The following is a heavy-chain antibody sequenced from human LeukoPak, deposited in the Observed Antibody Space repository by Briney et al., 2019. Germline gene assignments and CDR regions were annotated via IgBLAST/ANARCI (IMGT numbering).Heavy chain of an antibody. CDR1: GGTLSSYY. D-gene: IGHD6-19*01. J-gene: IGHJ4*02. CDR2: IDTKSDTK. V-gene: IGHV3-48*02. CDR3: AGGGDSGWAIDN. Sequence: GGSLRLSCTLSGGTLSSYYMNWVSQAPGKGLEWISYIDTKSDTKYYADSMRGRFTISRDNAKISLFLQINSLRDEDTALYYCAGGGDSGWAIDNWGQGTLVVVSS.